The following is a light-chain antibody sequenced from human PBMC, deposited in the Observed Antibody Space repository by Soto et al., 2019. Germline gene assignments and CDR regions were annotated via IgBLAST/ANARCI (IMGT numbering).Light chain of an antibody. CDR2: VAS. Sequence: IVLTQSPGTLPLSPGERATLSCRASQSVNNNYLPWYQQKPGQSPRLLIYVASTRATGIPDRFSGSGSGTDFSLIISRLEPEVFAVYYGQQYGRSSRALTFGGGTKVEIK. CDR3: QQYGRSSRALT. CDR1: QSVNNNY. J-gene: IGKJ4*01. V-gene: IGKV3-20*01.